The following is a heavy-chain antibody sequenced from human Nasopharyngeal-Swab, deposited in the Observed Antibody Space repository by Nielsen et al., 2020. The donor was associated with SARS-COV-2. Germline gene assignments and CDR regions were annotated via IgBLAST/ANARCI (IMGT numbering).Heavy chain of an antibody. V-gene: IGHV3-21*01. J-gene: IGHJ4*02. CDR2: ISSSSSYI. D-gene: IGHD4-17*01. Sequence: GGTLRLSCAASGFTFSSYSMNWVRQAPGKGLEWVSSISSSSSYIYYADSVKGRFTISRDNAKDSLYLQMNSLRAEDTAVYYCATDYVETCDYWGQGTLVTVSS. CDR1: GFTFSSYS. CDR3: ATDYVETCDY.